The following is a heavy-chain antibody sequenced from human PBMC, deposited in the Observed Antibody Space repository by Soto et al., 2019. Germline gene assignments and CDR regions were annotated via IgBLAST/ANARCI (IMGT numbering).Heavy chain of an antibody. CDR1: GFTFSSYG. CDR3: AREGGNLNWFDP. V-gene: IGHV3-30*03. Sequence: PGGSLRLSCAASGFTFSSYGMHWVRQAPGKGLEWVAVISCGGSNKYYADSVKGRFTISRDNAKNSLYLQMNSLRDEDTAVYYCAREGGNLNWFDPWGQGTLVTVSS. D-gene: IGHD1-26*01. CDR2: ISCGGSNK. J-gene: IGHJ5*02.